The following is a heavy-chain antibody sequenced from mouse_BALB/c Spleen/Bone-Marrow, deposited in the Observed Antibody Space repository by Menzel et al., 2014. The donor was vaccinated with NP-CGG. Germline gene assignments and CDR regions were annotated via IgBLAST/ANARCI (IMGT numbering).Heavy chain of an antibody. D-gene: IGHD2-13*01. Sequence: VQLVESGAELVKPGASVKLSRKASGYTFTSYYMYWVKQRPGQGLEWIGEINPSNGGTNFNEKFKSKATLTVDKSSSTAYMQLSSLTSEDSAVYYCTREGDSPFAYWGQGTLVTVSA. CDR2: INPSNGGT. J-gene: IGHJ3*01. CDR1: GYTFTSYY. V-gene: IGHV1S81*02. CDR3: TREGDSPFAY.